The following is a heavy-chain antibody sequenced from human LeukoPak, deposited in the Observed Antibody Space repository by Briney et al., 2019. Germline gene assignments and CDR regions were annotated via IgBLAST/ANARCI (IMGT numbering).Heavy chain of an antibody. Sequence: PGGSLRLSCAASGFTFSSYSMNWVRQAPGKGLEWVSSISSSSSYIYYADSVKGRFTISRDNAKNSLYLQMNSLRAEDTAVYYCARDPPDRYGDYVGVYWGQGTLVTVSS. CDR3: ARDPPDRYGDYVGVY. D-gene: IGHD4-17*01. CDR2: ISSSSSYI. V-gene: IGHV3-21*01. CDR1: GFTFSSYS. J-gene: IGHJ4*02.